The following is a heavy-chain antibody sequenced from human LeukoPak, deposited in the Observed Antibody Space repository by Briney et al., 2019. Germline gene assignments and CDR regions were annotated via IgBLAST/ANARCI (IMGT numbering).Heavy chain of an antibody. Sequence: SVKVSCKASGYTFTSYDINWVRQAPGKGLEWMGGIIPIFGTANYAQKFQGRVTITTDESTSTAYMELSSLRSEDTAVYYCARGPVVVPAATSDYYYYYYMDVWGKGTTVTVSS. CDR3: ARGPVVVPAATSDYYYYYYMDV. V-gene: IGHV1-69*05. CDR1: GYTFTSYD. D-gene: IGHD2-2*01. J-gene: IGHJ6*03. CDR2: IIPIFGTA.